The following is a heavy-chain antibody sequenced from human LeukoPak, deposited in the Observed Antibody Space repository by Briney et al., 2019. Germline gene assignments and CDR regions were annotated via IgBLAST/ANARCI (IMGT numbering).Heavy chain of an antibody. V-gene: IGHV3-23*01. D-gene: IGHD6-13*01. Sequence: GGSLRLSCGFTVSTYAMSWVRQAPGKGLEWVSSISRSGGDTYYADSVKGRFTISRDNSKNTLYLQMNSLRAEDTAVYYCAKDRISSGGLSQWGRGTLVTVSS. CDR3: AKDRISSGGLSQ. CDR1: FTVSTYA. J-gene: IGHJ4*02. CDR2: ISRSGGDT.